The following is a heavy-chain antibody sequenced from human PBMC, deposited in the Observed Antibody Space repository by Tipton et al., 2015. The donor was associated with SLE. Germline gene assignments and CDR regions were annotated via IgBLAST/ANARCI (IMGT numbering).Heavy chain of an antibody. CDR1: GGSFSGYY. CDR2: INHSGTT. J-gene: IGHJ4*02. CDR3: ARRRFQSAPDY. Sequence: TLSLTCAVYGGSFSGYYWSWIRQPPGKGLEWIGDINHSGTTNYNPSLKSRVTMSVDTSMNQFSLRLRSVTAADTAVYYCARRRFQSAPDYWGQGTLVSVSS. V-gene: IGHV4-34*01. D-gene: IGHD2-21*01.